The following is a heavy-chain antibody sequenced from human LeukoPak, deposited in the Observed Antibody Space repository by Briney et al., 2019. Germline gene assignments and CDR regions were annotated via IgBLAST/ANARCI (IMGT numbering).Heavy chain of an antibody. CDR2: IYYSGST. D-gene: IGHD3-10*01. CDR3: ARWFGFGESVAFDI. V-gene: IGHV4-61*01. J-gene: IGHJ3*02. Sequence: KPSETLSLTCTVSGGSISSSSYYWSWLRQPPGKGLEWIGYIYYSGSTNYNPSLKSRVTISVDTSKNQFSLKLSSVTAADTAVYYCARWFGFGESVAFDIWGQGTMVTVPS. CDR1: GGSISSSSYY.